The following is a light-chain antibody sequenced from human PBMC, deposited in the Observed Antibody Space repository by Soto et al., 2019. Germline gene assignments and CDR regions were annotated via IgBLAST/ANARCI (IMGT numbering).Light chain of an antibody. CDR1: QDISNY. J-gene: IGKJ3*01. CDR3: QQYDNLPPFT. V-gene: IGKV1-33*01. CDR2: DAS. Sequence: DIQMTQSPSSLSASVGDRVTITCQASQDISNYLNWYQQKPGKAPKLLIYDASNLETGVPSRFSGSGYVTDFTFTISSLQPEDIATYYCQQYDNLPPFTFGPGTKVDIK.